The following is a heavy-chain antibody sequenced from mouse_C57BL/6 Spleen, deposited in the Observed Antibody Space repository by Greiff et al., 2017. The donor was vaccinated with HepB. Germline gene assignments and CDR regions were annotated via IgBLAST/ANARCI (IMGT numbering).Heavy chain of an antibody. Sequence: VQLQQPGAELVKPGASVKLSCKASGYTFTSYWMHWVKQRPGQGLEWIGMIHPNSGSTNYNEKFKSKATLTVDKSSSTAYMQLSSLTSEDSAVYYCAPSTMVTTTVFDYWGQGTTLTVSS. V-gene: IGHV1-64*01. D-gene: IGHD2-2*01. CDR3: APSTMVTTTVFDY. CDR2: IHPNSGST. J-gene: IGHJ2*01. CDR1: GYTFTSYW.